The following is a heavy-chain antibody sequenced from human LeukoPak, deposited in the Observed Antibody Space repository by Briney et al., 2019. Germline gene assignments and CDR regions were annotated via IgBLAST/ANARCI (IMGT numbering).Heavy chain of an antibody. J-gene: IGHJ3*02. CDR2: ISAYNGNT. Sequence: ASVKVSCKASGYTFTSYGISWVRQAPGQGLEWMGWISAYNGNTNYAQKLQGRVTMTTVTSTSTAYMELRSLRSDDTAVYYCARSEYCSSTSCYTTGGAFDIWGQGTMVTVSS. CDR1: GYTFTSYG. V-gene: IGHV1-18*01. D-gene: IGHD2-2*02. CDR3: ARSEYCSSTSCYTTGGAFDI.